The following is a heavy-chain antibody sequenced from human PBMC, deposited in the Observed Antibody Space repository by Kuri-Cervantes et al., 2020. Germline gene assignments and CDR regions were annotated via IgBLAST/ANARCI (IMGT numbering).Heavy chain of an antibody. CDR3: AKDSTTCFDY. V-gene: IGHV3-30*18. D-gene: IGHD2/OR15-2a*01. CDR1: GFTFSSYW. Sequence: GGSLRLSCAASGFTFSSYWMHWVRQAPGKGLEWVAGISHDGTYKYYGDSVKGRFTISRDNSKNTLNLQVNSLRAEDTAVYYCAKDSTTCFDYWGQGTLVTVSS. CDR2: ISHDGTYK. J-gene: IGHJ4*02.